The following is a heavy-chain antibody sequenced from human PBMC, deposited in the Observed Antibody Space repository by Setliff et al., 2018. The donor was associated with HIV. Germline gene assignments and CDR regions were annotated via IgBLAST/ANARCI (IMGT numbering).Heavy chain of an antibody. J-gene: IGHJ5*02. D-gene: IGHD3-10*01. Sequence: SETLSLTCTVPGDSINTDGLYWTWIRQHPATGLEWIGYIHYNGITYYNPSLESRVSISVDLSKNQLSLKLNSVTVADTAVYYCARTKGGSKHGSFWDSWGQGILVTVSS. CDR2: IHYNGIT. CDR1: GDSINTDGLY. CDR3: ARTKGGSKHGSFWDS. V-gene: IGHV4-31*03.